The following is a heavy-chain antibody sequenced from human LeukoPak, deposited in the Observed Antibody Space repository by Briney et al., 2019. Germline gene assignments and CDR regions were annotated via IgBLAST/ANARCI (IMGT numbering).Heavy chain of an antibody. CDR3: AREREGIVIVPPARGAFDI. Sequence: SETLSLTCSVSDGSISNYYWSWIRQPAGKGLEWIGRIYPSGSTNYKPSLKSRVTMSIDKSKNQFSLKLSSVTAVDTAVYYCAREREGIVIVPPARGAFDIWGQGTMVTVSS. CDR1: DGSISNYY. J-gene: IGHJ3*02. D-gene: IGHD2-2*01. V-gene: IGHV4-4*07. CDR2: IYPSGST.